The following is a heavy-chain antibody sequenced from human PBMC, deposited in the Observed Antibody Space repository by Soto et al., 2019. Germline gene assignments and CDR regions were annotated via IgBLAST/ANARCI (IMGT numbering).Heavy chain of an antibody. CDR2: IYYSGIT. CDR3: AREPRA. V-gene: IGHV4-31*03. CDR1: GGSISSGGYY. J-gene: IGHJ5*02. Sequence: SETLSLTCTVSGGSISSGGYYCSWIRQHPGKGLEWIGHIYYSGITYYNPSLKSRVTISVDTSKNQFSLKLSSVTAADTAMYYCAREPRAWGQGTLVTVSS.